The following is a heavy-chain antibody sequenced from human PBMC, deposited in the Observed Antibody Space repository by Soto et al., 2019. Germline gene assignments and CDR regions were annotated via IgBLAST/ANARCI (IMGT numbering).Heavy chain of an antibody. D-gene: IGHD2-2*01. J-gene: IGHJ6*02. CDR1: GGSISSGGYY. CDR3: AGGYCSSTSCPHYYGMDV. V-gene: IGHV4-31*03. CDR2: IYYSGST. Sequence: QVQLQESGPGLVKPSQTLSLTCTVSGGSISSGGYYWSWIRQHPGKGLEWIGYIYYSGSTSYNPSLTHRVTISVDTSKNQFSLKLSSVTAADTAVYYCAGGYCSSTSCPHYYGMDVWGQGTTVTVSS.